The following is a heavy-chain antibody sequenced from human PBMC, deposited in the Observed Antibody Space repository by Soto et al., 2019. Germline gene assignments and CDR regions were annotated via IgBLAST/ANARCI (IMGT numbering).Heavy chain of an antibody. J-gene: IGHJ4*02. Sequence: QVQLVESGGGVVQPGRSLRLSCAASGFAFSSYAMHWVRQAPGKGLEWVAVISYDGSNKYYADSVKARFTISRDNSKNTLYLQMNSLRAEDTAVYYCARGANYYDSTGPLDYWGQGTLVTVSS. V-gene: IGHV3-30-3*01. CDR1: GFAFSSYA. CDR2: ISYDGSNK. D-gene: IGHD3-22*01. CDR3: ARGANYYDSTGPLDY.